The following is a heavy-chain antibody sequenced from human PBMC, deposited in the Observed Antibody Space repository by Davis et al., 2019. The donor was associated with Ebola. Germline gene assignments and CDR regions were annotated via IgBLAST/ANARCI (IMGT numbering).Heavy chain of an antibody. D-gene: IGHD5-12*01. V-gene: IGHV3-48*02. J-gene: IGHJ4*02. Sequence: GGSLRLSCAASGFTFNSNSMNWVRQAPGKGLEWVSYISSTSRTMYYADSVKGRFTISRDNAKNSVYLQLNSLTDEDTAVYYCAREGYTGYVRISGSYYADYWGQGTLVTVSS. CDR3: AREGYTGYVRISGSYYADY. CDR1: GFTFNSNS. CDR2: ISSTSRTM.